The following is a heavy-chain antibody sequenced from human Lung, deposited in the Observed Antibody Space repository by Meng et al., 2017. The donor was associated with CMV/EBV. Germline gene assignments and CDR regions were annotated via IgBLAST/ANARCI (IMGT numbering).Heavy chain of an antibody. CDR3: ARDSDDYDFLSAYYTDAFDF. D-gene: IGHD3-3*01. CDR2: ITGDSTYK. CDR1: GFTFGSHS. J-gene: IGHJ3*01. V-gene: IGHV3-21*01. Sequence: GESXKISCAASGFTFGSHSMNWVRQAPGKGLEWVSSITGDSTYKHYADSLKGRFTISRDNAKNPLYLQMNSLRAEDTAVYYCARDSDDYDFLSAYYTDAFDFWXQGTXVTVSS.